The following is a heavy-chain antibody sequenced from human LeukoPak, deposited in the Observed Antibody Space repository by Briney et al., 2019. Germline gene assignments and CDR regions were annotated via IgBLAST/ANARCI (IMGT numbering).Heavy chain of an antibody. V-gene: IGHV1-69*04. Sequence: SVKVSCKTSGGTFNNYAISWVGQAPGQGLEWMGRVVPMFGIRNYPQTFRGRVNITADKATNTVYMELRSLRAEDTAIYYCATEPSRSYSFDHLDFWGLGTPVTVSS. J-gene: IGHJ4*02. D-gene: IGHD5-12*01. CDR3: ATEPSRSYSFDHLDF. CDR1: GGTFNNYA. CDR2: VVPMFGIR.